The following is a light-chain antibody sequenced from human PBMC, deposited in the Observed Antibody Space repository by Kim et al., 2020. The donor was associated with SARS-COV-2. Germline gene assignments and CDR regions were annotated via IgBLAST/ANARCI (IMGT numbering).Light chain of an antibody. CDR1: SGGIASNC. J-gene: IGLJ3*02. V-gene: IGLV6-57*03. Sequence: TVTISCTRSSGGIASNCVQWYQQRAGSAPTAVIYEDNQRPSGVPDRFSGSIDSSSNSASLTISGLKTEDEADYYCQSYDSSNPWVFGGGTKLTVL. CDR2: EDN. CDR3: QSYDSSNPWV.